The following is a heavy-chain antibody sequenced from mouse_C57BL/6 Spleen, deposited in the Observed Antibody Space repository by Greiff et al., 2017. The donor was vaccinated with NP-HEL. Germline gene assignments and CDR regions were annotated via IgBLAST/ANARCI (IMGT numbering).Heavy chain of an antibody. J-gene: IGHJ4*01. D-gene: IGHD4-1*01. CDR2: INPNNGGT. CDR1: GYTFTDYY. Sequence: EVQLQQSGPELVKPGASVKISCKASGYTFTDYYMNWVKQSHGKSLEWIGDINPNNGGTSYNQKFKGKATLTVDKASSTAYMELSSLTSEDSAVYYCEREGLANRDAMDYWGQGTSVTGSS. CDR3: EREGLANRDAMDY. V-gene: IGHV1-26*01.